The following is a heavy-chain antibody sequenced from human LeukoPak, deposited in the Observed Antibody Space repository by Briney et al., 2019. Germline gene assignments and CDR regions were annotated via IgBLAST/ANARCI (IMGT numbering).Heavy chain of an antibody. CDR3: AREGGDILTGYYYYFDY. CDR2: IYSGGST. Sequence: GGSLRLSCAASGFTVSSNYMSWVRQAPGKGLEWVSVIYSGGSTYYADSVKGRFTISRDNSKNTLYLQMNSLRAEDTAVYYCAREGGDILTGYYYYFDYWGQGTLVTVSS. J-gene: IGHJ4*02. V-gene: IGHV3-53*01. D-gene: IGHD3-9*01. CDR1: GFTVSSNY.